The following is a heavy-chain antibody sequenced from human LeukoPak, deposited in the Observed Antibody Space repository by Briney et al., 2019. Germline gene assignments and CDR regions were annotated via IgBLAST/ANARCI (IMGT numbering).Heavy chain of an antibody. CDR1: GFTFSNAW. CDR2: INSKTDSVTT. J-gene: IGHJ6*02. CDR3: TTLTDEHPGYYFYYYGMDV. V-gene: IGHV3-15*07. Sequence: GGTLSLSCAASGFTFSNAWMNWVRQATGKGLAWVGRINSKTDSVTTDYAAPVKGRFTISRDDSKYTLYLQMNSLKTEDTAVDYCTTLTDEHPGYYFYYYGMDVWGQGTTVTVSS.